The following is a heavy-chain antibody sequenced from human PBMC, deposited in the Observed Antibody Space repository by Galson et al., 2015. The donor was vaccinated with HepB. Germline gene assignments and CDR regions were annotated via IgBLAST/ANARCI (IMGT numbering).Heavy chain of an antibody. Sequence: SLRLSCAASGFTFTDAWMSWVRQAPGKGLEWLGHIKGKSDGGTTHYAAPVRGRFSISRDDSKNILFVQMNNLKTEDTAVYCCTTDRGIAARPLFDSWGQGTLVTVSS. J-gene: IGHJ4*02. V-gene: IGHV3-15*01. CDR2: IKGKSDGGTT. CDR3: TTDRGIAARPLFDS. D-gene: IGHD6-6*01. CDR1: GFTFTDAW.